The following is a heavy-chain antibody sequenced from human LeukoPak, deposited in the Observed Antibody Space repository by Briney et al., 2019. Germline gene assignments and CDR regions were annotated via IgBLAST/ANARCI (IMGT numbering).Heavy chain of an antibody. CDR1: GFTFSFYG. Sequence: GGSLRLSCAASGFTFSFYGMHWVRQAPGKGLEWVAFSGSEGSYKEYADSVKGRFTISRDNSKNTLYLQMNSLRAEDTAVYYCARDRGSSYPHWYFDLWGRGTLVTVSS. CDR2: SGSEGSYK. J-gene: IGHJ2*01. V-gene: IGHV3-30*02. CDR3: ARDRGSSYPHWYFDL. D-gene: IGHD6-13*01.